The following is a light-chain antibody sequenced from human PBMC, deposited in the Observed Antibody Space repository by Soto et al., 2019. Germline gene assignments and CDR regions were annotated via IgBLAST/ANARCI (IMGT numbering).Light chain of an antibody. CDR2: DAS. CDR1: QSVSSY. V-gene: IGKV3-15*01. J-gene: IGKJ2*01. Sequence: EIVMTQSPVILSVSLGERVTLSCRASQSVSSYLAWYQQKPGQAPRLLISDASTRATDIPDRFSGSGSGTDFTLTISSLQSTDLAVYYCLQYSTWPPLYTFGQGTKLEIK. CDR3: LQYSTWPPLYT.